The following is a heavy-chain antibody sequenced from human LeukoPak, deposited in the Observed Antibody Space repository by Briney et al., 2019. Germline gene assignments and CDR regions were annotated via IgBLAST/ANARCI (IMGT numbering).Heavy chain of an antibody. CDR1: GGSIRTCY. J-gene: IGHJ4*02. Sequence: SETLSLTCTVSGGSIRTCYWSWIRQPAGKGLEWIGRIYTSGSTNYNPSLKSRVTMSVDTSKNQFSLKLGSVTAADTAVYYCARDLIAVAGALDYWGQGTLVTVSS. CDR2: IYTSGST. V-gene: IGHV4-4*07. D-gene: IGHD6-19*01. CDR3: ARDLIAVAGALDY.